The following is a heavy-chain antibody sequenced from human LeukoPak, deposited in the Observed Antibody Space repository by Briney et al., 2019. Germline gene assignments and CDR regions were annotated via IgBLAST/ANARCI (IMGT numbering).Heavy chain of an antibody. CDR2: IWYDGSNK. CDR1: GFTFSSYG. V-gene: IGHV3-33*01. Sequence: GGSLRLSCAASGFTFSSYGMHWVRQAPGKGLEWVAVIWYDGSNKYYADSVKGRFTISRDNSKNTLYLQMNSLRAEDTAVYYCARSWIQSYYSDYWGQGTLVTVSS. CDR3: ARSWIQSYYSDY. D-gene: IGHD5-18*01. J-gene: IGHJ4*02.